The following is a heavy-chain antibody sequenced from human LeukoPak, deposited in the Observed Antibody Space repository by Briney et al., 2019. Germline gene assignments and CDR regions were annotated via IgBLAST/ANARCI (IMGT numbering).Heavy chain of an antibody. Sequence: NSGGSLRLSCAASGFTFSSYSMNWVRQAPGKGLEWVSSISSSSSYIYYADSVKGRFTISRDNTKNSLYLQMNSLRAEDTAVYYCARNLDYGDLLSFDYWGQGTLVTVSS. V-gene: IGHV3-21*01. CDR1: GFTFSSYS. J-gene: IGHJ4*02. D-gene: IGHD4-17*01. CDR2: ISSSSSYI. CDR3: ARNLDYGDLLSFDY.